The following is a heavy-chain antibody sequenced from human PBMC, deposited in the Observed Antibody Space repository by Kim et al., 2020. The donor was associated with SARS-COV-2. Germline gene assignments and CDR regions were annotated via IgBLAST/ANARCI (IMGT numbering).Heavy chain of an antibody. V-gene: IGHV4-4*07. J-gene: IGHJ4*02. Sequence: STNYNPSLKSRVTMSVDTSKNQFSLKLSSVTAADTAVYYCARDQFSFFDYWGQGTLVTVSS. CDR3: ARDQFSFFDY. CDR2: ST.